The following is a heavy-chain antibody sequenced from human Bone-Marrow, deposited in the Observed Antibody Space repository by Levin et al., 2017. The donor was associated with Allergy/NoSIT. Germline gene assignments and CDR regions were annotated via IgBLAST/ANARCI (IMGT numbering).Heavy chain of an antibody. CDR2: FDPEEDET. CDR3: ATRKGGTVDYTLVYRYRMDV. Sequence: GESLKISCKVSGDTLSDLSMHWVRQAPGKGLEWMGGFDPEEDETTYSKKFQGRVTMTEDTSTNTASMELSSLTSDDPAVYYCATRKGGTVDYTLVYRYRMDVWGQGTTVIVSS. CDR1: GDTLSDLS. D-gene: IGHD3-3*01. V-gene: IGHV1-24*01. J-gene: IGHJ6*02.